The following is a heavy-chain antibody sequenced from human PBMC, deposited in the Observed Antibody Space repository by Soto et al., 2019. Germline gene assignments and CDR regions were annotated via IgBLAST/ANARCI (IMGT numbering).Heavy chain of an antibody. CDR1: GFTFSIYA. CDR3: EKDIVVVPSGYYHYGIDV. Sequence: GGSLRLSCAASGFTFSIYAMSWVRQSPGKGLEWVSAISGSGGSTYYADSVKGRFTISRDNSKNTLYLQMNSLRAEDTAVYYCEKDIVVVPSGYYHYGIDVSGKGSTVTVSS. CDR2: ISGSGGST. D-gene: IGHD2-2*01. V-gene: IGHV3-23*01. J-gene: IGHJ6*04.